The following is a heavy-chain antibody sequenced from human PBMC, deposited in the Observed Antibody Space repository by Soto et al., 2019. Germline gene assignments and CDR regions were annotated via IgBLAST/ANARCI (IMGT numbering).Heavy chain of an antibody. D-gene: IGHD2-15*01. V-gene: IGHV1-18*04. J-gene: IGHJ6*02. CDR2: ISAYNGNT. CDR3: ARAVVVVAAHYYYGMDV. CDR1: GCTFTSYG. Sequence: ASVKVSCKASGCTFTSYGISWVRQPPGQGLEWMGWISAYNGNTNYAQKLQGRVTMTTDTSTSTAYMELRSLRSDDTAVYYCARAVVVVAAHYYYGMDVWGQGTTVTVSS.